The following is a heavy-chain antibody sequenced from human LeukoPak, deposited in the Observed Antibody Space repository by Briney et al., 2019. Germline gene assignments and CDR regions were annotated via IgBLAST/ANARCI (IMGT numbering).Heavy chain of an antibody. CDR3: ARDAVGAGAFDI. Sequence: SETLSLTCAVYGGSFSGYYWSWTRQPPGKGLEWIGEINHSGSTNYNPSLKSRVTISVDTSKNQFSLQLNSVTPEDTAVYYCARDAVGAGAFDIWGQGTMVTVSS. CDR2: INHSGST. J-gene: IGHJ3*02. D-gene: IGHD1-26*01. CDR1: GGSFSGYY. V-gene: IGHV4-34*01.